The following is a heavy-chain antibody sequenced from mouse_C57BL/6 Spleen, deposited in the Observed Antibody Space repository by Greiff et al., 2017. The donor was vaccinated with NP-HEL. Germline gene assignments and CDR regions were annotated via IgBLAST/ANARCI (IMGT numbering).Heavy chain of an antibody. J-gene: IGHJ2*01. CDR3: ARAGDGPYYFDY. CDR1: GYTFTDYY. CDR2: IYPGSGNT. V-gene: IGHV1-76*01. D-gene: IGHD2-3*01. Sequence: VQLQQSGAELVRPGASVKLSCKASGYTFTDYYINWVKQRPGQGLEWIARIYPGSGNTYYNEKFKGKATLTAEKSSSTAYMQLSSLTSEDSAVYFCARAGDGPYYFDYWGQGTTLTVSS.